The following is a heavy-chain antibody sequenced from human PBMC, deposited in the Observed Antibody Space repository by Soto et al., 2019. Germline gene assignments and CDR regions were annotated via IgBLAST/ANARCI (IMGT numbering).Heavy chain of an antibody. CDR3: ARAPPSDY. J-gene: IGHJ4*02. CDR1: GFTFSSYW. Sequence: EVQLVESGGGLDQPGGSLRLSCVASGFTFSSYWMSWVRQAPGKGLEWVANINPDGSGKYYLDSVKGRFTISRDTAKNSLYLQMNSLRAEDTAVYYCARAPPSDYWGQGTLVTVSS. V-gene: IGHV3-7*05. CDR2: INPDGSGK.